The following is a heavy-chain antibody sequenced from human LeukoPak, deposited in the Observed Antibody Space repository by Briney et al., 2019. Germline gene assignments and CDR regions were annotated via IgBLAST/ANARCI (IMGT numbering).Heavy chain of an antibody. J-gene: IGHJ4*02. CDR2: IWYDGSNK. Sequence: GGSLRLSCAASGFTFSSYGMHWVRQAPGKGLEWVAVIWYDGSNKYYADSVKGRFTISRDNSKNTLYLQMNSLRAEDTAVYYCARDLDSGYPDYWGLGTLVTVSP. CDR3: ARDLDSGYPDY. V-gene: IGHV3-33*01. CDR1: GFTFSSYG. D-gene: IGHD5-12*01.